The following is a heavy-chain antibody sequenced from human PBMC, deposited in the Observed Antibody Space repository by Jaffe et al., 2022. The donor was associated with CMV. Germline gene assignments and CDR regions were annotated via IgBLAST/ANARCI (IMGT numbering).Heavy chain of an antibody. CDR2: IQTSGTT. Sequence: QVQLQESGPGLVKPSETLSLTCTIAGGSIGKYYWSWIRQPAGKGLEWIGRIQTSGTTDYNPSLKSRVAVSVDTSKRQFSLKLTSVTAADTAVYYCAFLGAGIWGQGSLVTVSS. J-gene: IGHJ4*02. CDR3: AFLGAGI. V-gene: IGHV4-4*07. D-gene: IGHD6-13*01. CDR1: GGSIGKYY.